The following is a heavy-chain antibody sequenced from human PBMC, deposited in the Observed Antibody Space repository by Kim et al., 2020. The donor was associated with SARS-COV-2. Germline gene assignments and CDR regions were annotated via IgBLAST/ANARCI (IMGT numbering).Heavy chain of an antibody. J-gene: IGHJ4*02. V-gene: IGHV4-59*08. CDR2: IFYSGTT. Sequence: SETLSLTCTVSGGSISSYYWSWIRQPPGKGLEWIGYIFYSGTTKYNPSLKNRVTISVDTSKNQFSLKLSSVTAADTAVYYCARGAKKNDYWGQGTLVTVSS. CDR1: GGSISSYY. CDR3: ARGAKKNDY.